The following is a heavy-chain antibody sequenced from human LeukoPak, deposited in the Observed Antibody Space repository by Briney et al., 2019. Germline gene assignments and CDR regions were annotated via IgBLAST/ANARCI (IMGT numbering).Heavy chain of an antibody. CDR2: INHSGAT. Sequence: PSEILSLTCAVYGGSFSGNNWNWIRQPPGKGLEWIGEINHSGATKYNPSLKSRLTISVDLSKNQFSLKLKSVTAADTAVYYCARGSPKHDSWGQGTLVTVSS. CDR1: GGSFSGNN. V-gene: IGHV4-34*01. CDR3: ARGSPKHDS. J-gene: IGHJ5*01.